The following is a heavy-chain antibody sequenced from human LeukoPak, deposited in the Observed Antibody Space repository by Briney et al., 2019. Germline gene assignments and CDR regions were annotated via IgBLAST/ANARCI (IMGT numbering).Heavy chain of an antibody. CDR1: GYTFTGYY. D-gene: IGHD6-19*01. Sequence: ASVKVSCKASGYTFTGYYMHWVRQAPGQGLEWMGWISPNSGGTNYAQKFQGRVTMTRDTSISTLYMELSRLRSDDTAVYYCARDPSAGWYWYFDLWGRGTLVTVSS. V-gene: IGHV1-2*02. J-gene: IGHJ2*01. CDR3: ARDPSAGWYWYFDL. CDR2: ISPNSGGT.